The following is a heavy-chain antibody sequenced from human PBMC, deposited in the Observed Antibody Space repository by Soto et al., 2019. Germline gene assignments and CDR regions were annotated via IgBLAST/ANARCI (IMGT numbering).Heavy chain of an antibody. V-gene: IGHV2-26*01. Sequence: GSGPTLVNPTETLTLTCTVSGFSLSNARMGVSWIRQPPGKALEWLAHIFSNDEKSYSTSLKSRLTISKDTSKSQVVLTMTNMDPVDTATYYCARIPRVRAGTGWFDPWGQGTLVTVSS. CDR3: ARIPRVRAGTGWFDP. CDR1: GFSLSNARMG. D-gene: IGHD6-13*01. J-gene: IGHJ5*02. CDR2: IFSNDEK.